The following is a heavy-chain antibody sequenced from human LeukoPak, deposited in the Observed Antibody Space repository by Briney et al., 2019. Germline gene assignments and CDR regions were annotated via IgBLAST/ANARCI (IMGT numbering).Heavy chain of an antibody. CDR1: GGTFSSYP. CDR3: ARRSGSYYKHPFDY. V-gene: IGHV1-69*01. Sequence: ASVKVSCKASGGTFSSYPFTWVRQAPGQGLEWMGEITPIFGAANYAQTFQGRVTITADESTSTVFMELSSLRSDDTAFYYCARRSGSYYKHPFDYWGQGTLVTVSS. CDR2: ITPIFGAA. D-gene: IGHD1-26*01. J-gene: IGHJ4*02.